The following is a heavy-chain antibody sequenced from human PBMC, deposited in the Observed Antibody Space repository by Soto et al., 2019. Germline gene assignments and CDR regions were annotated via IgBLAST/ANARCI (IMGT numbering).Heavy chain of an antibody. CDR1: GGTFSSYA. J-gene: IGHJ6*02. CDR3: ASHSSLRGYCISTSCYGYYYGMDV. Sequence: QVQLVQSGAEVKKPGSSVKVSCKASGGTFSSYAISWARQAPGQGLEWMGGIIPIFGTADYAQKFQGRVTFTADESTSTAYMELGSLRSEDTAVYYCASHSSLRGYCISTSCYGYYYGMDVWGQGTTVTVSS. CDR2: IIPIFGTA. D-gene: IGHD2-2*01. V-gene: IGHV1-69*12.